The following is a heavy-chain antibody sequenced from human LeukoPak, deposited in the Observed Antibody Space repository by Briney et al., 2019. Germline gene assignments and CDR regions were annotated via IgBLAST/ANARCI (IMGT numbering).Heavy chain of an antibody. D-gene: IGHD6-13*01. CDR2: IYYSGST. Sequence: SETLSLTCTVSGGSISSSSYYWGWIRQPPGKGLEWIGSIYYSGSTYYNPSLKSRVTISVDTSKNQFSLKLSSVTAADTAVYYCARAGYSSSWYYYYYYYMDVWGKGTTVTVSS. CDR3: ARAGYSSSWYYYYYYYMDV. V-gene: IGHV4-39*07. CDR1: GGSISSSSYY. J-gene: IGHJ6*03.